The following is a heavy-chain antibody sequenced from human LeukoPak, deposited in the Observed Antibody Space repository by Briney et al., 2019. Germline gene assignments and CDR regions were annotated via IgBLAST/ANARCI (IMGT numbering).Heavy chain of an antibody. Sequence: GGSLRLSCAASGFTFNIYGMSLVRQAPGKGLEWVSGISDTGDRTLYADSTKGRSTISRDNSKNTVYLQMDSLRVEDTALYYCTKGGVVALGIGANDYWGQGTLVTVSS. CDR2: ISDTGDRT. V-gene: IGHV3-23*01. J-gene: IGHJ4*02. D-gene: IGHD2-15*01. CDR3: TKGGVVALGIGANDY. CDR1: GFTFNIYG.